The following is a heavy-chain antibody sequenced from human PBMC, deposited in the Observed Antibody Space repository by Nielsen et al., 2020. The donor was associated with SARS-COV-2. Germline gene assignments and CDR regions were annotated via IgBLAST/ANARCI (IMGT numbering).Heavy chain of an antibody. CDR1: GFTFSTYG. V-gene: IGHV3-30*18. D-gene: IGHD1-1*01. J-gene: IGHJ4*02. CDR2: ISYDGNNK. CDR3: AKGTVLDY. Sequence: GESLKISCAASGFTFSTYGIHWVRQAPDKGLEWLALISYDGNNKYYADSVKGRFTISRDNSKNTLYLQMNSLRAEDTAIYYCAKGTVLDYWGQGTLVAVSS.